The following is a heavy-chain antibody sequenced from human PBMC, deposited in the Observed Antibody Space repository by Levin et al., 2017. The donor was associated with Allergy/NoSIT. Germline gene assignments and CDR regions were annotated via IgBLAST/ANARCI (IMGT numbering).Heavy chain of an antibody. Sequence: SETLSLTCAVYGGSFSGYYWSWIRQPPGKGLEWIGEINHSGSTNYNPSLKSRVTISVDTSKNQFSLKLSSVTAADTAVYYCARGVGSSWSPFRYWGQGTLVTVSS. J-gene: IGHJ4*02. D-gene: IGHD6-13*01. V-gene: IGHV4-34*01. CDR2: INHSGST. CDR1: GGSFSGYY. CDR3: ARGVGSSWSPFRY.